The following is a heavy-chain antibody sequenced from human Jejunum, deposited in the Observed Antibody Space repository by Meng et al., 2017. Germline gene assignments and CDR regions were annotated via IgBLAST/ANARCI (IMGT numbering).Heavy chain of an antibody. CDR1: GDSMSTRSYY. Sequence: SETLSLTCSVSGDSMSTRSYYWGWIRQPPGMGREWIGTIHNSGSTSYNPSLKSRVTISVDMSKNQFSLKLTSVTAADTAMYFCARDIASSWFYSWGQGRLVTVSS. D-gene: IGHD6-13*01. J-gene: IGHJ5*02. V-gene: IGHV4-39*07. CDR2: IHNSGST. CDR3: ARDIASSWFYS.